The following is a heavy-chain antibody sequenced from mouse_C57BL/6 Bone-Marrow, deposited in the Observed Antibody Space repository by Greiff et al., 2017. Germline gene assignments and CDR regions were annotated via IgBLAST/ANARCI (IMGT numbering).Heavy chain of an antibody. V-gene: IGHV1-55*01. CDR3: ARPYYSNYWYFDV. CDR2: IYPGSGST. Sequence: QVQLQQPGAELVKPGASVKMSCKASGYTFTSYWITWVKQRPGQGLEWIGDIYPGSGSTNYTEKFKRKATLTVDTSSRPAYMQLSSLTSEDSAVYYCARPYYSNYWYFDVWGTGTTVTVSS. CDR1: GYTFTSYW. D-gene: IGHD2-5*01. J-gene: IGHJ1*03.